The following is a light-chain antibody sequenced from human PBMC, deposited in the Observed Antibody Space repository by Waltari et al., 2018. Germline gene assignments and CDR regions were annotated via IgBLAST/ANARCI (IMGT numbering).Light chain of an antibody. CDR3: QQSYISLT. V-gene: IGKV1-39*01. CDR2: AAS. Sequence: DIQMTQSPSSLSASVGDRVTITCRARQSISNYLSWYPQKPGKAPNLLIYAASSCQSGVPSRFSGSGSGTDFTLTISSLQPEDFATYYCQQSYISLTFGQGTKVEIK. CDR1: QSISNY. J-gene: IGKJ1*01.